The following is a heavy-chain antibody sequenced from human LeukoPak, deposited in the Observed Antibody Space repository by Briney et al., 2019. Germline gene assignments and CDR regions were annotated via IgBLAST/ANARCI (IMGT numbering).Heavy chain of an antibody. J-gene: IGHJ4*02. CDR3: ARGTVCGSGGKCSGSWYYDY. CDR1: GYTFTSYG. D-gene: IGHD6-13*01. V-gene: IGHV1-18*01. CDR2: ISAYNGNT. Sequence: ASVKVSCKASGYTFTSYGISWVRQAPGQGLEWMGWISAYNGNTNYAQKLQGRVTMTTDTSTSTAYMKLSSLRSEDTAVYYCARGTVCGSGGKCSGSWYYDYWGQGTLVTVSS.